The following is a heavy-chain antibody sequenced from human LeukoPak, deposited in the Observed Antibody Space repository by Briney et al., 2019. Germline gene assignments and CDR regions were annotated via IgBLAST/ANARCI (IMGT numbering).Heavy chain of an antibody. CDR1: GGSINSYY. CDR2: IHYSGST. CDR3: ARTTEGGYTYGYFYYYYMDV. V-gene: IGHV4-59*01. Sequence: SETLSLTCTVSGGSINSYYWSWIRQPPGKGLEWIGYIHYSGSTNYNPSLKSRVTISVDTSENHFSLKLSSVTAADTAVYYCARTTEGGYTYGYFYYYYMDVWGKGTTVTISS. D-gene: IGHD5-18*01. J-gene: IGHJ6*03.